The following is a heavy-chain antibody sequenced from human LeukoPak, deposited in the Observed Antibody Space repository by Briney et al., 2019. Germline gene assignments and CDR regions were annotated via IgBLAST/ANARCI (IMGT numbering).Heavy chain of an antibody. CDR3: ARDRGYCSCGRCQNFDY. CDR1: GFTFSGYY. CDR2: INPNSSGT. J-gene: IGHJ4*02. D-gene: IGHD2-15*01. Sequence: VGSLKVSCEASGFTFSGYYMHWVRQAPGQGLEWMGWINPNSSGTNYAQTFQGRVTITRDTSINTAYMKLSRLRSDDTAVYYCARDRGYCSCGRCQNFDYWGQGTLATVSS. V-gene: IGHV1-2*02.